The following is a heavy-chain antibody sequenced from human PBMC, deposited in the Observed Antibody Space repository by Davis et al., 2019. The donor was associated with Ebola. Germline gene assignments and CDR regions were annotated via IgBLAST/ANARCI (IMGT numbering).Heavy chain of an antibody. CDR2: IYHSGST. D-gene: IGHD4-17*01. V-gene: IGHV4-4*02. J-gene: IGHJ4*02. Sequence: SETLSLTCTVSGGSISSSNWWSWVRQPPGKGLEWIGAIYHSGSTNYNPSLKSRVTISVDKSKNQFSLKLSSVTAADTAVYYCAGDAHDYGDPRGFDYWGQGTLVTVSS. CDR1: GGSISSSNW. CDR3: AGDAHDYGDPRGFDY.